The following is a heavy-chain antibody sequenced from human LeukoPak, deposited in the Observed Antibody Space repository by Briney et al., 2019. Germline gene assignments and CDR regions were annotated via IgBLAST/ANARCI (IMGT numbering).Heavy chain of an antibody. CDR2: IKYDESRR. V-gene: IGHV3-7*03. J-gene: IGHJ4*02. CDR1: GFTFNRHW. Sequence: GGSLRLSCEASGFTFNRHWMSWVRQAPGKGLEWVATIKYDESRRHYVDSVKGRFIISRDNAKNSLSLQMNSLRAEDTAVYYCAKDLGYSGYDYSPFDYWGQGTLVTVSS. D-gene: IGHD5-12*01. CDR3: AKDLGYSGYDYSPFDY.